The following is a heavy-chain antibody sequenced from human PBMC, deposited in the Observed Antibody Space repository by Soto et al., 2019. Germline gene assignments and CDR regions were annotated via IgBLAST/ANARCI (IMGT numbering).Heavy chain of an antibody. Sequence: GGSLRLSCAASGFIFSDHYMDWVRQAPGKGQEWVGRCRNKAKSYNTEYAASVNGRFTISRDASKNSLYLQMNSLKSDDTAVYYCARAADGTFNYYFGLDVWGQGTTVTVSS. V-gene: IGHV3-72*01. CDR1: GFIFSDHY. D-gene: IGHD6-13*01. CDR2: CRNKAKSYNT. J-gene: IGHJ6*02. CDR3: ARAADGTFNYYFGLDV.